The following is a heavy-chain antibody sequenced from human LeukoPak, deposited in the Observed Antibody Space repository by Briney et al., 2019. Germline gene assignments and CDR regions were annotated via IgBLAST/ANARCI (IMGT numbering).Heavy chain of an antibody. V-gene: IGHV3-21*01. CDR1: GFTFSSYS. J-gene: IGHJ3*02. D-gene: IGHD2-8*01. CDR2: ISSSSSYI. Sequence: GGSLRLSCAASGFTFSSYSMNWVRQAPGKGLEWVSSISSSSSYIYYADSVKGRFTISRDNAKNSLYLQMNSLRAEDTAVYYCARDRQWTPYAFDIWGQGTMVTVSS. CDR3: ARDRQWTPYAFDI.